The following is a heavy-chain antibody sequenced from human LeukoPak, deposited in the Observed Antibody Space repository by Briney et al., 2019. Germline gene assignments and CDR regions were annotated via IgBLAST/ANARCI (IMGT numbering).Heavy chain of an antibody. Sequence: QPGGSLRLSCAASGFTFSSYAMSWVRQAPGKGLEWVSAISGSGGSTYYADSVKGRFTISRDNSKNTLYLQMNSLRAEDTAVYYCARVKSGSWYRTEYGDYWGQGTLVTVSS. J-gene: IGHJ4*02. CDR1: GFTFSSYA. V-gene: IGHV3-23*01. CDR3: ARVKSGSWYRTEYGDY. D-gene: IGHD2-15*01. CDR2: ISGSGGST.